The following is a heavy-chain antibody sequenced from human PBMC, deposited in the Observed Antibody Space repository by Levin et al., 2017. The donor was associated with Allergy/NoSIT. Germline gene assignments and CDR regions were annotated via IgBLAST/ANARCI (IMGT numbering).Heavy chain of an antibody. Sequence: MAGGSLRLSCAVYGGSFSGYYWSWIRQPPGKGLEWIGEINHSGSTNYNPSLKSRVTISVDTSKNQFSLKLSSVTAADTAVYYCARAPRVRASDYWGQGTLVTVSS. CDR3: ARAPRVRASDY. CDR2: INHSGST. CDR1: GGSFSGYY. J-gene: IGHJ4*02. D-gene: IGHD4-11*01. V-gene: IGHV4-34*01.